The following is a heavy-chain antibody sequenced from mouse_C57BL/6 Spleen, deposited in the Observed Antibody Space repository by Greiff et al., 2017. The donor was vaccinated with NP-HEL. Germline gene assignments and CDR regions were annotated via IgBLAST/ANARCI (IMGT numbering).Heavy chain of an antibody. V-gene: IGHV3-1*01. CDR3: ARDSSGLFAY. CDR2: ISYSGST. J-gene: IGHJ3*01. D-gene: IGHD3-2*02. Sequence: EVQLVESGPGMVKPSQSLSLTCTVTGYSITSGYDWHWIRHFPGNKLEWMGYISYSGSTNYNPSLKSRISITHDTSKNHFFLKLNSVTTEDTATYYCARDSSGLFAYWGQGTLVTVSA. CDR1: GYSITSGYD.